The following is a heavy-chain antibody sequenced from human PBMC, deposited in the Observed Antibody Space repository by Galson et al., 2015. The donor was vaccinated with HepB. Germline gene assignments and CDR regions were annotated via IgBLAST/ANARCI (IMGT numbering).Heavy chain of an antibody. D-gene: IGHD6-19*01. V-gene: IGHV1-24*01. CDR3: ATELPIEVADTNHDAFDI. CDR2: FDPEDGET. J-gene: IGHJ3*02. CDR1: GYTLTDLS. Sequence: SVKVSCKVSGYTLTDLSMHWVRQAPGKGLEWMGGFDPEDGETIYAQKFQGRVTMTEDTSTDTAYMELSSLRTEDTAVYYCATELPIEVADTNHDAFDIGGQVTMFSVSS.